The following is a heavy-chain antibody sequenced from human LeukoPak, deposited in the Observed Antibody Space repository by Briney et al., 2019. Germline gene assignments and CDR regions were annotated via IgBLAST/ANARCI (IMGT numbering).Heavy chain of an antibody. J-gene: IGHJ4*02. Sequence: SETLSLTCAVYGGSFSGYYWSWIRQPPGKGLEWTGEINHSGSTNYNPSLKSRVTISVDTSKNQFSLKLSSVTAADTAVYYCARTRKQWLDYYFDYWGQGTLVTVSS. V-gene: IGHV4-34*01. CDR3: ARTRKQWLDYYFDY. CDR2: INHSGST. D-gene: IGHD6-19*01. CDR1: GGSFSGYY.